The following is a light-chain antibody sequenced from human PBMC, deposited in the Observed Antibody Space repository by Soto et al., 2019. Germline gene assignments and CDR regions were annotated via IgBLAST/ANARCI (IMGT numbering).Light chain of an antibody. J-gene: IGKJ1*01. CDR2: GAS. V-gene: IGKV3-20*01. Sequence: EIVLTQSPGTLSLSPGERATLSCRASQSVSSSYLAWYQQKPGQAPRLLIYGASSRATGIPDRFSGSGSGTVFTLTISRLEPEVFAVYYCQQYGSSRTFGQGTKVEIK. CDR3: QQYGSSRT. CDR1: QSVSSSY.